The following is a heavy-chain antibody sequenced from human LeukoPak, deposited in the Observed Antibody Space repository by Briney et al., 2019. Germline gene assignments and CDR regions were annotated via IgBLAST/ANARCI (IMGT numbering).Heavy chain of an antibody. CDR3: AELGITMIGGV. CDR1: GFTFSSYG. V-gene: IGHV3-30*02. CDR2: IRYDGGNK. Sequence: GGSLRLSCAASGFTFSSYGMHWVREAPGKGLEWVAFIRYDGGNKYYADSVKGRFTISRDNAKNSLYLQMNSLRAEDTAVYYCAELGITMIGGVWGKGTTVTISS. D-gene: IGHD3-10*02. J-gene: IGHJ6*04.